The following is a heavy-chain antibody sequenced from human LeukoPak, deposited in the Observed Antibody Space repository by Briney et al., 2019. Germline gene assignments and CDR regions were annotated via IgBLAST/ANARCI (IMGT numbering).Heavy chain of an antibody. CDR3: VRSHYFAGSGYYYDY. CDR1: GFTFSSYW. CDR2: IDPDGSNT. Sequence: GGSLRLSCAASGFTFSSYWMHWVRQAPGKGLVWVSRIDPDGSNTNYADSVKGRFTISRDNAKNTVDLQMISLRDEDTSVYYCVRSHYFAGSGYYYDYWGQGTLVTVSS. V-gene: IGHV3-74*01. J-gene: IGHJ4*02. D-gene: IGHD3-22*01.